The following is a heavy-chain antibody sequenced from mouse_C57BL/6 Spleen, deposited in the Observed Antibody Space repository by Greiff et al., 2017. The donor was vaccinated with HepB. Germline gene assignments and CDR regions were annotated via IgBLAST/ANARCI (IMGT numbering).Heavy chain of an antibody. CDR2: IWAGGST. CDR3: ARLEDI. CDR1: GFSLTSYG. D-gene: IGHD1-3*01. V-gene: IGHV2-9*02. J-gene: IGHJ2*01. Sequence: VNVVESGPGLVAPSQSLSITCTVSGFSLTSYGVHWVRQPPGTGLEWLGVIWAGGSTNYNSALMSRLSISKDNSKSQVFLKMNSLQTDDTAMYLGARLEDIWGQGTTLTVSS.